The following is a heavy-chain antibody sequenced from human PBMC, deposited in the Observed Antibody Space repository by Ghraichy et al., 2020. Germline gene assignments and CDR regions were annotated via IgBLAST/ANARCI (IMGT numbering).Heavy chain of an antibody. Sequence: SQTLSLTCTVSGGSISSYYWSWIRHPAGKGLEWIGRIYTSGSTNYNPSLKSRVTMSVYTSKNQFSLKLTSVTAADTAVYYCARLGYGSGSFDYWGQGTLVTVSS. V-gene: IGHV4-4*07. D-gene: IGHD3-10*01. CDR2: IYTSGST. J-gene: IGHJ4*02. CDR3: ARLGYGSGSFDY. CDR1: GGSISSYY.